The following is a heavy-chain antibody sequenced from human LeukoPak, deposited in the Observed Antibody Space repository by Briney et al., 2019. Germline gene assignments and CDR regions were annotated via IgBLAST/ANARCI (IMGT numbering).Heavy chain of an antibody. V-gene: IGHV4-59*11. CDR2: ISKSGST. CDR3: ARGAFHWGDAFDI. CDR1: GVSISDHY. D-gene: IGHD7-27*01. Sequence: PSETLSLTCTVSGVSISDHYWNWIRQPPGQGLEWIGYISKSGSTSYNPSLKSRVTASEDTSKNLVSLKLRSVTAADTAVYYCARGAFHWGDAFDIWGQGTMVTVSS. J-gene: IGHJ3*02.